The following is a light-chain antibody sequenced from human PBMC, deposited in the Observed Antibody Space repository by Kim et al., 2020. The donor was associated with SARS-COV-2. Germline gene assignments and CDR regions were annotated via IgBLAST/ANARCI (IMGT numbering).Light chain of an antibody. J-gene: IGKJ2*01. V-gene: IGKV1-33*01. Sequence: ANLGGRVTLTFPERQGICNYLNWDQQKPGKAPKLLICDASNLETGVPTRFSGSGSGTDFNLNHSSLQPGDIATYYCQRYENLPRYIFGQGTKLEI. CDR3: QRYENLPRYI. CDR1: QGICNY. CDR2: DAS.